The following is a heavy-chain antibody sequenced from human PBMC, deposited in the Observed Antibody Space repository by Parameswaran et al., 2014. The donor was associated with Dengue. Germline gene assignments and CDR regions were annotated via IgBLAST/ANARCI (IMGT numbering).Heavy chain of an antibody. D-gene: IGHD4-11*01. CDR2: IIPIFATA. Sequence: WVRQAPGQGLEWMGGIIPIFATANYAQKFQGRVTITADTSTSTAYMELSSLRSEDTAVYYCAKIGHSNSGQFLDYWGQGTLITVSS. V-gene: IGHV1-69*06. CDR3: AKIGHSNSGQFLDY. J-gene: IGHJ4*02.